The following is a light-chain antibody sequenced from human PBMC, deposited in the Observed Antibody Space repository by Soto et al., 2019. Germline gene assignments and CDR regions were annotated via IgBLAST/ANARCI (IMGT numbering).Light chain of an antibody. Sequence: DIVMTQSPDSLAVSLGERVTIDCKSSQNIFNNKNYLLAWYQQKPGQPPKLLIYWASTRESGVPDRFSGSGSGADFTLTISSLQAEDVAVYYCQQHYTTPHTFGQGTKLEIK. CDR2: WAS. CDR3: QQHYTTPHT. V-gene: IGKV4-1*01. J-gene: IGKJ2*01. CDR1: QNIFNNKNY.